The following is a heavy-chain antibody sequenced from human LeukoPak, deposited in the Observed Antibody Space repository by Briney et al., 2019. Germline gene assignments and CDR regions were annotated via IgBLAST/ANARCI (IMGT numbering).Heavy chain of an antibody. D-gene: IGHD2-2*01. J-gene: IGHJ4*02. V-gene: IGHV1-2*02. CDR3: ARGGAFCSITTCHEFDH. CDR1: GYAFTGSY. CDR2: TNPSTGGT. Sequence: GASAKVSSTTSGYAFTGSYLHWVRQVPGQGLEWMGWTNPSTGGTKSAQQFEGRVTMTRDTSNTTGYLELRSLRLDDTATYYCARGGAFCSITTCHEFDHWGQGTLVIVSS.